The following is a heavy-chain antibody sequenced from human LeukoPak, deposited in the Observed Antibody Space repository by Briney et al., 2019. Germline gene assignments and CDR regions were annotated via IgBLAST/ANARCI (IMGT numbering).Heavy chain of an antibody. V-gene: IGHV4-39*07. Sequence: SETLSLTCTVSGVSIRSSYYYWGWIRQPPGKGLEWIGSIYDSGSTYYNPSLKSRVTISVDTSKNQFSLKLNSVTAADTAVYYCARGLVEMATRYFDLWGRGTLVTVSS. CDR2: IYDSGST. D-gene: IGHD5-24*01. CDR1: GVSIRSSYYY. CDR3: ARGLVEMATRYFDL. J-gene: IGHJ2*01.